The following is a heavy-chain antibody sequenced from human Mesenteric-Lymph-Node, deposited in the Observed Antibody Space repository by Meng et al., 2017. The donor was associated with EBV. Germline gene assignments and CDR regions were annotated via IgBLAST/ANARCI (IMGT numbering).Heavy chain of an antibody. V-gene: IGHV1-69*01. CDR1: GGIFRSHA. J-gene: IGHJ4*02. Sequence: QVQLGQSGAEVKKPGSSLKVSCKACGGIFRSHAISWVRQAPGQGLEWMGGIVAVFGTTHYAQKFQGRVTITADESTSTVYMELSSLRSEDTAVYYCARQGNYYGSGTHAHFDYWGQGALVTVSS. CDR2: IVAVFGTT. D-gene: IGHD3-10*01. CDR3: ARQGNYYGSGTHAHFDY.